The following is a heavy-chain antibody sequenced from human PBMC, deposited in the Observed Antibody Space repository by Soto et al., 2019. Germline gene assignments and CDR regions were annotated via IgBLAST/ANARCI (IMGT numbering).Heavy chain of an antibody. Sequence: SGPTLVNPTETLTLTCTVSGFSLSNARMGVSWIRQPPGKALEWLAHIFSNDEKSYSTSLKSRLTISKDTSKSQVVLTMTNMDPVDTATYYCARILGGYYYDSSGYLTRWGQGTLVTVSS. CDR3: ARILGGYYYDSSGYLTR. CDR1: GFSLSNARMG. V-gene: IGHV2-26*01. CDR2: IFSNDEK. J-gene: IGHJ4*02. D-gene: IGHD3-22*01.